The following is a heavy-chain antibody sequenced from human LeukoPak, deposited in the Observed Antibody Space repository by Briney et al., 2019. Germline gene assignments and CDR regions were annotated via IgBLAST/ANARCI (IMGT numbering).Heavy chain of an antibody. J-gene: IGHJ4*02. CDR3: AKGDNWGVPAASIDY. D-gene: IGHD2-2*01. CDR2: ISSSSSYI. V-gene: IGHV3-21*04. CDR1: GFTFSSYS. Sequence: GGSLRLSCAASGFTFSSYSMNWVRQAPGKGLEWVSSISSSSSYIYYADSVKGRFTISRDNAKNSLYLQMNSLRAEDMALYYCAKGDNWGVPAASIDYWGQGTLVTVSS.